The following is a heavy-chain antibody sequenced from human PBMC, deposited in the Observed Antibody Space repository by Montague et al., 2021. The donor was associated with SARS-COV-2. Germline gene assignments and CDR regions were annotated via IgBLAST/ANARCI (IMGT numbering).Heavy chain of an antibody. CDR3: GAQSCGAYGNSSSCNVWFDP. CDR1: GGSISSSSYY. V-gene: IGHV4-39*01. D-gene: IGHD2-2*01. Sequence: SQTLSLTCTVSGGSISSSSYYWGWIRQPPGMGLVWFGSIHYSGSTYYNPSLKSRVTISVDTSKKHFSLKLSSVTAAGTAVYFCGAQSCGAYGNSSSCNVWFDPWGQGTLVTVSS. CDR2: IHYSGST. J-gene: IGHJ5*02.